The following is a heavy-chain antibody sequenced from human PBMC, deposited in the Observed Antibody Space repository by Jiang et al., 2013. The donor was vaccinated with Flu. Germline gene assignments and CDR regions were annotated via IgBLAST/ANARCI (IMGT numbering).Heavy chain of an antibody. D-gene: IGHD2-21*02. V-gene: IGHV3-21*01. CDR2: ISSSSSYI. J-gene: IGHJ4*02. CDR3: ASMGAGVVVTATTDY. Sequence: SSISSSSSYIYYADSVKGRFTISRDNAKNSLYLQMNSLRAEDTAVYYCASMGAGVVVTATTDYWGQGTLVTVSS.